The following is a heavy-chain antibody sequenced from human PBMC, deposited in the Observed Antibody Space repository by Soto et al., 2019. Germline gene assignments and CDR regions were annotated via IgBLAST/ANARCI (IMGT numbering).Heavy chain of an antibody. J-gene: IGHJ4*02. Sequence: QLQLQESGPGLVKPSETLSLTCTVSGGSISSSSYYWGWIRQPPGKGLEWIGCIYYSGSTYYNPSLKSRVTISVDTSKNQFSLKLSSVTAADTAVYYCARRSSGWYYFDYWGQGTLVTVSS. D-gene: IGHD6-19*01. CDR3: ARRSSGWYYFDY. CDR1: GGSISSSSYY. CDR2: IYYSGST. V-gene: IGHV4-39*01.